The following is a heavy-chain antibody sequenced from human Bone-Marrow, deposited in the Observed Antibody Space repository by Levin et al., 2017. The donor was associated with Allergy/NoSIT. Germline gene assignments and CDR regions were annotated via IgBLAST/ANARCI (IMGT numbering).Heavy chain of an antibody. V-gene: IGHV4-39*01. D-gene: IGHD3-10*01. Sequence: PSETLSLTCTVSGGSIRSSDYYWGWIRQSPGKGLQWIGSIYYRGNTHENPSLRSRLTISVDPSKNQFSLRLSSVTAADTAMYFCSRHRAGELTYGFPYYFDNWGQGTLVTVSS. CDR3: SRHRAGELTYGFPYYFDN. CDR1: GGSIRSSDYY. J-gene: IGHJ4*02. CDR2: IYYRGNT.